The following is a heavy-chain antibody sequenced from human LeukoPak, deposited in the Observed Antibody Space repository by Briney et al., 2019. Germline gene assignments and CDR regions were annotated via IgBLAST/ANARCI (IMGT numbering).Heavy chain of an antibody. CDR1: GGSFSGYY. D-gene: IGHD1-14*01. J-gene: IGHJ4*02. CDR3: ARPGRGYFDY. Sequence: SDTLSLTCAVYGGSFSGYYWSWIRQPPGKGLEWIGSIYYSGSTYYNPSLKSRVTISVDTSKNQFSLKLSSVTAADTAVYYCARPGRGYFDYWGQGTLVTASS. V-gene: IGHV4-34*01. CDR2: IYYSGST.